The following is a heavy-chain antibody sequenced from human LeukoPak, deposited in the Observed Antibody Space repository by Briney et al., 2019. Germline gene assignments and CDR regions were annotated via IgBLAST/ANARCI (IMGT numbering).Heavy chain of an antibody. J-gene: IGHJ4*02. CDR1: GFTFSHYW. Sequence: GGSLRLSCVASGFTFSHYWMTWVRQAPGKGLEWVANINQDGSEKNYVDSVKGRFTISRDNAKNSLYLQMNSLRAEDTAVYYCAVNLPFDYWGQETLVTVSS. CDR3: AVNLPFDY. V-gene: IGHV3-7*01. CDR2: INQDGSEK.